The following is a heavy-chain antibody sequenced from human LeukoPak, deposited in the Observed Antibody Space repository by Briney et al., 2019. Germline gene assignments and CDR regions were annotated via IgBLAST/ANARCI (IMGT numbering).Heavy chain of an antibody. V-gene: IGHV4-4*07. CDR1: SGSISGYY. J-gene: IGHJ3*02. D-gene: IGHD2-21*02. CDR2: IYNTGSS. Sequence: PSETLSLTCTVSSGSISGYYLTWIRQPAGKGLEWIGRIYNTGSSTYNPSPKSRVTMSVDTSKKHFSLKLSSVTAADTAVYYCARAVTGDALDIWGQGTMVIVSS. CDR3: ARAVTGDALDI.